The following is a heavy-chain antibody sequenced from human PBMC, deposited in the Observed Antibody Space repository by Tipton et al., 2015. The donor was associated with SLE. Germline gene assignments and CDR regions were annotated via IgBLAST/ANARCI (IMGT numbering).Heavy chain of an antibody. V-gene: IGHV4-59*01. CDR3: ASGYSGYLDY. Sequence: LRLSCTVSGGSISSYYWSWIRQPPGKGLEWIGYIYYSGSTNYNPSLKSRVTISVDTSKNQFSLKLSSVTAADTAVYYCASGYSGYLDYWGQGTLVTVSS. CDR1: GGSISSYY. CDR2: IYYSGST. D-gene: IGHD5-12*01. J-gene: IGHJ4*02.